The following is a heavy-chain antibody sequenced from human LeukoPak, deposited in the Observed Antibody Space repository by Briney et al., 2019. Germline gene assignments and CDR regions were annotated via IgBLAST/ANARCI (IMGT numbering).Heavy chain of an antibody. V-gene: IGHV4-39*01. Sequence: PSETLSLTCTVSGGSISRSSYYWGWIRQPPGKGLERIGSIYYSGSTNYNPSLKSRVTTSVDTSKNQFSLKLSSVTAADTAVYYCARHASGSYPPYHFDYWGQGTLVTVSS. CDR3: ARHASGSYPPYHFDY. J-gene: IGHJ4*02. D-gene: IGHD1-26*01. CDR2: IYYSGST. CDR1: GGSISRSSYY.